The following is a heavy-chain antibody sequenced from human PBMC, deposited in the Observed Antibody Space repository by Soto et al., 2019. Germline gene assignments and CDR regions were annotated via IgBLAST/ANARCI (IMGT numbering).Heavy chain of an antibody. D-gene: IGHD6-6*01. V-gene: IGHV1-69*13. CDR3: ARVAARNYYYYGMDV. Sequence: SVKVSCKASGGTFSSYAISWVRQAPGQGLEWMGGIIPIFGTANYAQKFQGRVTITADESTSTAYMELSSLRSEDTAVYYCARVAARNYYYYGMDVWGQGTTVTVSS. CDR2: IIPIFGTA. J-gene: IGHJ6*02. CDR1: GGTFSSYA.